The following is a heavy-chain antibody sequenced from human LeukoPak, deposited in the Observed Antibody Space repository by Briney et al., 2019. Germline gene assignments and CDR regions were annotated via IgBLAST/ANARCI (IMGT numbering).Heavy chain of an antibody. CDR1: EFTFSRYW. V-gene: IGHV3-7*05. CDR3: ARVFWSATSYYCEY. D-gene: IGHD3-3*01. J-gene: IGHJ4*02. Sequence: GGSLRLSCAVSEFTFSRYWMSWVRQAPGKGLDWVATIKQDGSEKYYVDSVEGRFTISRDNSKNSLYLQMDSLRAEDTAVYYCARVFWSATSYYCEYWGQGALVTVSS. CDR2: IKQDGSEK.